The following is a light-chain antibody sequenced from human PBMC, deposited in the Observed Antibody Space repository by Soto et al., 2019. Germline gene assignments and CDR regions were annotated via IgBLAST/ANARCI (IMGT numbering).Light chain of an antibody. CDR3: QQRSNWPLT. J-gene: IGKJ4*01. V-gene: IGKV3-11*02. CDR2: DAS. Sequence: EIVLTQSPATLSLSPGERATLSCRASQSIGSYLAWYQQKPGQAPRLLIYDASNRATGIPARFSGSGSGRDFTLTINSLEPEDFAVYYCQQRSNWPLTFGGGTKVDSK. CDR1: QSIGSY.